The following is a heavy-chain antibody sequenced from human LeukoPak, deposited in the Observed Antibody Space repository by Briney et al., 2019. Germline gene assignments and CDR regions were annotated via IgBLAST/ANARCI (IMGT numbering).Heavy chain of an antibody. J-gene: IGHJ4*02. V-gene: IGHV3-7*01. CDR2: IKQDGSEK. CDR3: AREQYFDY. Sequence: GGSLRLSCAASGFTFSDYWMTWVRQAPGKGLEWVANIKQDGSEKYYVDSVKGRFTISRDNGKNSLYLQMNSLRAEDTAVYYCAREQYFDYWGQGTLVTVSS. CDR1: GFTFSDYW.